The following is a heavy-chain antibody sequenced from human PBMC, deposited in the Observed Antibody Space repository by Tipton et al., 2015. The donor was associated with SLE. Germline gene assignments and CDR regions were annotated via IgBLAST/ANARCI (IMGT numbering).Heavy chain of an antibody. CDR3: ARGPIGSGSYGLSFDY. Sequence: TLSLTCTVSGGSISSGGYYWSWIRQHPGKGLEWIGRIYTSGSTNYNPSLKSRVTMSVDTSKNQFSLKLSSVTAADTAVYYCARGPIGSGSYGLSFDYWGQGTLVTVSS. CDR1: GGSISSGGYY. V-gene: IGHV4-61*02. D-gene: IGHD3-10*01. J-gene: IGHJ4*02. CDR2: IYTSGST.